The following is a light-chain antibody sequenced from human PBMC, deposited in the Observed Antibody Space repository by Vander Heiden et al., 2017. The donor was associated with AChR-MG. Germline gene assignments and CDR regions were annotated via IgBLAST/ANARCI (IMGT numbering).Light chain of an antibody. Sequence: DIVLTQSPDSLAVSLGWRAHIHCKSRQSVLYSSNNKNYLAWYQQKPGQPPKLLIYLASTRESGVPDRFSGSGSGTDFTLTISSLQAEDVAVYYCQQYYSTLLTFGGGTKVEIK. CDR2: LAS. J-gene: IGKJ4*01. CDR3: QQYYSTLLT. V-gene: IGKV4-1*01. CDR1: QSVLYSSNNKNY.